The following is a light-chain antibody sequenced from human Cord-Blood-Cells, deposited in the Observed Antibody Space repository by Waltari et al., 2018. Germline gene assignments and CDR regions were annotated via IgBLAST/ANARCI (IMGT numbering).Light chain of an antibody. J-gene: IGLJ3*02. V-gene: IGLV2-23*01. Sequence: QSALTQPASVSGSPGQSSTISCTGTSSDVGSYNIVAWYQQHPGKAPKPMIYEGSKRPSGVSNRFSGSKSGNTDSLTISGLQAEDEADYYCCSYAGSNWVFGGGTKLTVL. CDR3: CSYAGSNWV. CDR1: SSDVGSYNI. CDR2: EGS.